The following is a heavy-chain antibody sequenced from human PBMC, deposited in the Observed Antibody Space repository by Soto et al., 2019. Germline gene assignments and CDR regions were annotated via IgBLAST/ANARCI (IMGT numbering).Heavy chain of an antibody. Sequence: QVQLQQWGAGLLKPSETLSLTCAVYGGSFSGYYWSWIRQPPGKGLEWIGEINHSGSTNYNPSLKSRVTIVLDTSKNQFFLKLSSVTAADTALYYCAREYVDWLQPGGGWFDPWGQGTLVTVSS. D-gene: IGHD3-9*01. CDR2: INHSGST. CDR1: GGSFSGYY. CDR3: AREYVDWLQPGGGWFDP. V-gene: IGHV4-34*01. J-gene: IGHJ5*02.